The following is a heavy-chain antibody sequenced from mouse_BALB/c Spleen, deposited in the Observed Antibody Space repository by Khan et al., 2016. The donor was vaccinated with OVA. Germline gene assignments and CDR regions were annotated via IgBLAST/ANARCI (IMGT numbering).Heavy chain of an antibody. V-gene: IGHV14-3*02. Sequence: VQLQQSGAELVKPGASVKLSCTASGFYIKDTYMHWVNQRPQQGLQWIGRIDPANGNTKYDPTLQGKASITPDTSSNTAYLQLSSVTSEDTAVYYGARINAWGQGTTLTVSS. CDR2: IDPANGNT. CDR3: ARINA. CDR1: GFYIKDTY. J-gene: IGHJ2*01.